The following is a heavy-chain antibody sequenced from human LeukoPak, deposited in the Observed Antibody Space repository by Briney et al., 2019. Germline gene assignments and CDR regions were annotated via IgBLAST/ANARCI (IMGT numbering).Heavy chain of an antibody. J-gene: IGHJ4*02. V-gene: IGHV1-69*13. CDR3: ARDHRTPYYYDSSGVILDY. Sequence: SVKVSCKASGGTFSSYAISWVRQAPGQGLEWMGGIIPIFGTANYAQKFQGRVKITAEESTSTAYMELSSLRCEDTAVYYCARDHRTPYYYDSSGVILDYWGQGTLVTVSS. CDR1: GGTFSSYA. D-gene: IGHD3-22*01. CDR2: IIPIFGTA.